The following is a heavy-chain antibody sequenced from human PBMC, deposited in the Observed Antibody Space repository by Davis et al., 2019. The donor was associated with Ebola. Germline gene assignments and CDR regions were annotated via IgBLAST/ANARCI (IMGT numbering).Heavy chain of an antibody. V-gene: IGHV4-34*01. CDR2: INHSGST. Sequence: MPSETLSLTCAVYGGSFSGYYWSWIRQPPGKGLEWIGEINHSGSTNYNPSLKSRVTISVDTSKNQFSLKLSSVTAADTAVYYCARLPLYCSGGSCYFGYFDYWGQGTLVTVSS. J-gene: IGHJ4*02. CDR3: ARLPLYCSGGSCYFGYFDY. CDR1: GGSFSGYY. D-gene: IGHD2-15*01.